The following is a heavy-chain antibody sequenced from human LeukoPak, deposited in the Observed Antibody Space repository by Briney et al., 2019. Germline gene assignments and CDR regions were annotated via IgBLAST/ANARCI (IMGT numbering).Heavy chain of an antibody. CDR2: LSYDGSSQ. Sequence: PGGSLRLSCAASGFTFSGYAMHWVRQVPGKGLEWVAALSYDGSSQYYADSVKGRFTISGDNSKNTLYLQMNSLGTEDTAVYYCARDRYYGSGSYPVFDYWGQGTLVTVSS. V-gene: IGHV3-30-3*01. J-gene: IGHJ4*02. CDR3: ARDRYYGSGSYPVFDY. CDR1: GFTFSGYA. D-gene: IGHD3-10*01.